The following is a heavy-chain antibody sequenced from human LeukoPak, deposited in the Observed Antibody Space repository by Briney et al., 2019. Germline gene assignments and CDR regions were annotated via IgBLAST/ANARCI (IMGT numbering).Heavy chain of an antibody. D-gene: IGHD1-26*01. J-gene: IGHJ4*02. CDR2: ISSSGSTI. Sequence: GGSLRLSXAASGFTFSSYEMNWVRQAPGKGLEWVSYISSSGSTIYYADSVKGRFTISRDNAKNSLYLQINSLRAEDTAVYYCARGGSFGSFDYWGQGTLVTVSS. CDR1: GFTFSSYE. V-gene: IGHV3-48*03. CDR3: ARGGSFGSFDY.